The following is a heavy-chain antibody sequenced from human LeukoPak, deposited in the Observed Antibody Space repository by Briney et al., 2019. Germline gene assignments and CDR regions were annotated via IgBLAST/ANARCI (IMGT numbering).Heavy chain of an antibody. Sequence: SVKVSCKASGGTFSSYAISWVRQAPGQGLERMGGIIPIFGAANYAQKFQGRVTITADESTSTAYMELRSLRSEDTAVYYCASLAVDYYDSRGYWGQGTLVTVSS. V-gene: IGHV1-69*13. D-gene: IGHD3-22*01. J-gene: IGHJ4*02. CDR1: GGTFSSYA. CDR3: ASLAVDYYDSRGY. CDR2: IIPIFGAA.